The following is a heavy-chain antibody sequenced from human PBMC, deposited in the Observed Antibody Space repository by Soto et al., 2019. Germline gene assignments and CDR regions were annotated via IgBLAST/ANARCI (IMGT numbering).Heavy chain of an antibody. D-gene: IGHD5-12*01. CDR3: ARHHKEMATIEGAGFDY. Sequence: SETLSLTCTVSGGSISSSSYYWGWIRQPPGKGLEWIGSIYYSGSTYYNPSLKSRVTISVDTSKNQFSLKLSSVTAADTAVYYCARHHKEMATIEGAGFDYWGQRTLVTVSS. CDR2: IYYSGST. J-gene: IGHJ4*02. CDR1: GGSISSSSYY. V-gene: IGHV4-39*01.